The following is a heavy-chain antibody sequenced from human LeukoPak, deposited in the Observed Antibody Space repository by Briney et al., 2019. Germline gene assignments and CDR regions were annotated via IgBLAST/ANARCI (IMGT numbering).Heavy chain of an antibody. CDR1: GGPISSRGYY. CDR2: IYHSGST. Sequence: PSETLSLTCSVSGGPISSRGYYWGWIRQPPGKGLEWIGSIYHSGSTYYNPSLKSRVTISVDTSKNQFSLKLSSVTAADTAVYYCTRQYYYDTSGYDYWGQGTLVTVSS. V-gene: IGHV4-39*01. J-gene: IGHJ4*02. D-gene: IGHD3-22*01. CDR3: TRQYYYDTSGYDY.